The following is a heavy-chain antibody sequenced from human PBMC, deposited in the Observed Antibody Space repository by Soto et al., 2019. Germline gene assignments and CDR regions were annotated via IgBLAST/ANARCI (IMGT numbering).Heavy chain of an antibody. J-gene: IGHJ5*02. CDR2: VFSSGT. D-gene: IGHD3-10*01. V-gene: IGHV4-4*08. Sequence: QVQLQESGPGLVKSSETLSLTCTVSGDSIRNSFWSWIRQPPGKGLEWIGYVFSSGTRYNPSLKSRVTISLDTSQTQFSLKLKSMTAAATAVYYCARLRVGNIFDPWGQGTLVTVSS. CDR3: ARLRVGNIFDP. CDR1: GDSIRNSF.